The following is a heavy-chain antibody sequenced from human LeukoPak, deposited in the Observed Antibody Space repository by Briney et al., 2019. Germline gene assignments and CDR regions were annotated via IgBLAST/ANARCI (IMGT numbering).Heavy chain of an antibody. CDR1: GFTFSSYA. CDR2: ISYDGSNK. CDR3: ARVVRVAGTFGY. D-gene: IGHD6-19*01. Sequence: SLRLSCAASGFTFSSYAMHWVRQAPGKGLEWVAVISYDGSNKYYADSVKGRFTISRDNSKNTLYLQMNSLRAEDTAVYYCARVVRVAGTFGYWGQGTLVTVSS. V-gene: IGHV3-30-3*01. J-gene: IGHJ4*02.